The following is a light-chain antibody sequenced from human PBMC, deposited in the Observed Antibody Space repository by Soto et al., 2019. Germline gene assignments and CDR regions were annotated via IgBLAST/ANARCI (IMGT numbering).Light chain of an antibody. CDR3: QQYNNWPPWT. V-gene: IGKV3-15*01. Sequence: RVMTQSPVTLSLSPGEGATLSCRASQSVSTNVAWYQQKPGQAPRLLIYGASTRATDIPARFSGSGSGTDFTLTISSLQSEDFAVYYCQQYNNWPPWTFGQGTKVEVK. CDR2: GAS. J-gene: IGKJ1*01. CDR1: QSVSTN.